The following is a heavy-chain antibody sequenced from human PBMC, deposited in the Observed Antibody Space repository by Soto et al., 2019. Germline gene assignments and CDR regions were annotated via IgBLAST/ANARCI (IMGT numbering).Heavy chain of an antibody. J-gene: IGHJ6*04. CDR2: IYYSGST. CDR3: ARAVTIFGVVQSMDV. CDR1: GGSISSYY. D-gene: IGHD3-3*01. V-gene: IGHV4-59*01. Sequence: PSETLSLTCTVSGGSISSYYWSWIRQPPGKGLEWIGYIYYSGSTNYNPSLKSRVTISVDTSKNQFSLKLSSVTAADTAVYYCARAVTIFGVVQSMDVWGKGTTVPVSS.